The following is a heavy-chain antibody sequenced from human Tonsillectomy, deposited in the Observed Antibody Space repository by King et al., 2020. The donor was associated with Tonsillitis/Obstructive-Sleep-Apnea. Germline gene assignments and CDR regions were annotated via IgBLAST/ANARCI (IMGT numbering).Heavy chain of an antibody. V-gene: IGHV3-23*04. Sequence: QLVESGGGLVQPGGPLRLSCAASGFTFSSYAMSWVRQAPGKGLEWVSAISGSGGSTYYAASVKGRFTISRDNSKNTLYLQMNSLRAEDTAVYYCAKDGAWAVEDSVWIFDYWGQGALVTVSS. J-gene: IGHJ4*02. D-gene: IGHD4-23*01. CDR2: ISGSGGST. CDR3: AKDGAWAVEDSVWIFDY. CDR1: GFTFSSYA.